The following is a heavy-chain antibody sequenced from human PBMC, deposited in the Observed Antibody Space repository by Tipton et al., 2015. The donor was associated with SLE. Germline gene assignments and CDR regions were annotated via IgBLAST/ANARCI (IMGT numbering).Heavy chain of an antibody. Sequence: QLVQSGAEVKKPGASVKVSCKASGYTFTSYGFSWVRQAPGQGLEWMGWISGYNGDTHYAQKLQGRATVTTDTSTTTAYMELRSLRSDDTAVYYCARERLLGLWGQGTLVTVSS. CDR2: ISGYNGDT. J-gene: IGHJ5*02. CDR3: ARERLLGL. V-gene: IGHV1-18*01. D-gene: IGHD2-15*01. CDR1: GYTFTSYG.